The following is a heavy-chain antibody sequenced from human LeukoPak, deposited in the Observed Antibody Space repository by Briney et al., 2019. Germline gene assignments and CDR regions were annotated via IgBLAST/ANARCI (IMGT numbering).Heavy chain of an antibody. J-gene: IGHJ5*02. CDR1: GGTFSSYA. D-gene: IGHD6-19*01. Sequence: ASVKVSCKASGGTFSSYAISWVQQAPGQGLEWMGRIIPILGIANYAQKFQGRVTITADKSTSTAYMELSSLRSEDTAVYYCAKSIAVAGRNWFDPWGQGTLVTVSS. CDR2: IIPILGIA. CDR3: AKSIAVAGRNWFDP. V-gene: IGHV1-69*04.